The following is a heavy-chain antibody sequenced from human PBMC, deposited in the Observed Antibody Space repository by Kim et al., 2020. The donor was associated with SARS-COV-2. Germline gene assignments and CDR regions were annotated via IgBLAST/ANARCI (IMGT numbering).Heavy chain of an antibody. Sequence: ASVKVSCKASGYTFSDYEIQWMRQAPGQRLEWMGRIIAGNGDTIYSQKFQGRVTITRDTSASTAYMDLSSLRSEDTAVYYCARACSSVSGSFCRQWDYWGQGALVTVSS. V-gene: IGHV1-3*01. D-gene: IGHD3-10*01. CDR1: GYTFSDYE. CDR2: IIAGNGDT. J-gene: IGHJ4*02. CDR3: ARACSSVSGSFCRQWDY.